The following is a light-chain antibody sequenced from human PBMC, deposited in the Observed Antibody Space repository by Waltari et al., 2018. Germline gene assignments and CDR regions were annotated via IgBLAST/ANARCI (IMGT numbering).Light chain of an antibody. CDR1: QTVSTW. CDR2: KTS. V-gene: IGKV1-5*03. J-gene: IGKJ1*01. CDR3: HQYSSFSQT. Sequence: DIQMTQSPSTLSASVGDRVTITCRASQTVSTWLAWYQQKPGKAPKLLIYKTSILESGVPPRFSGSGSGTDFTLTISRLQPDDFATYFCHQYSSFSQTFGQGTRVEVK.